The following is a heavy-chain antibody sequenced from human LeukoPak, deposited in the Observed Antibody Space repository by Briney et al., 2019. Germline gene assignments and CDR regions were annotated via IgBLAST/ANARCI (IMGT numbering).Heavy chain of an antibody. Sequence: GGSLRLSCAASGFTFSSYWMTWVRQGRGKGLEWVANIKPDGSLIYYVDSVKGRFTISRDNAKNSLYLQMNSLRAEDTAVYYCAKWELYSGFYYIDYWGQGTLATVSS. CDR2: IKPDGSLI. CDR3: AKWELYSGFYYIDY. CDR1: GFTFSSYW. D-gene: IGHD1-26*01. J-gene: IGHJ4*02. V-gene: IGHV3-7*01.